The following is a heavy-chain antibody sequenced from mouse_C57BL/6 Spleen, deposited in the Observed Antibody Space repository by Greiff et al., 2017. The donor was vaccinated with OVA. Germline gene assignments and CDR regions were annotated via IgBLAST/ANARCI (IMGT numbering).Heavy chain of an antibody. V-gene: IGHV1-26*01. D-gene: IGHD1-1*01. CDR3: ARATRDGSLDY. CDR1: GYTFTDYY. CDR2: INPNNGGT. Sequence: VQLQQSGPELVKPGASVKISCKASGYTFTDYYMNWVKQSHGKSLEWIGDINPNNGGTSYNQKFKGKATLTVDKSSSTAYMELRSLTSEDSAVYYCARATRDGSLDYWGQGTTLTVSS. J-gene: IGHJ2*01.